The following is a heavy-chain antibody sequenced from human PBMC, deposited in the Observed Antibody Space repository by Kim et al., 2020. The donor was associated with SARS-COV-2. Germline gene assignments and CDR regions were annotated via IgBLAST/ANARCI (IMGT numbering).Heavy chain of an antibody. D-gene: IGHD2-15*01. V-gene: IGHV4-59*13. J-gene: IGHJ3*01. Sequence: SETLSLTCTVSGVSISNYCWTWIRQPPGKGLEWIGFVYYNGGTDYNPSLKSRVTISVDTSTNQFSLKLSSVTAADTTVYYYSRTGTCYFPDGIALWGPG. CDR2: VYYNGGT. CDR3: SRTGTCYFPDGIAL. CDR1: GVSISNYC.